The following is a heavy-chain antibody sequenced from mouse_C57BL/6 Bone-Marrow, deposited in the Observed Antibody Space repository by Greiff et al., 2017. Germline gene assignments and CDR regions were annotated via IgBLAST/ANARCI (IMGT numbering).Heavy chain of an antibody. D-gene: IGHD2-4*01. J-gene: IGHJ4*01. CDR1: GFNIKDDY. CDR2: IDPENGDT. CDR3: TTRDYEYYYAMDY. V-gene: IGHV14-4*01. Sequence: VQLQQSGAELVRPGASVKLSCTASGFNIKDDYMHWVKQRPEQGLEWIGWIDPENGDTEYASKFQGKATIKADNSSNTAYLQLSSLTSEDTAVYYCTTRDYEYYYAMDYWGQGTSVTVSS.